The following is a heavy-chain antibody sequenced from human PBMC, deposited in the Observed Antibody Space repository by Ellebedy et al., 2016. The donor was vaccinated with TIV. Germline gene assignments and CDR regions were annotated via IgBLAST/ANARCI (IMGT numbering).Heavy chain of an antibody. Sequence: ASVKVSCKASGYTFTNYYMHWVRQAPGQGLEWMGGIIPMFGTANYAQKFQGRVTITADKSTSTAYMELRSLRSDDTAVYYCARAYYYDSSFYGYWGQGTLVTVSS. D-gene: IGHD3-22*01. CDR3: ARAYYYDSSFYGY. CDR2: IIPMFGTA. CDR1: GYTFTNYY. V-gene: IGHV1-69*06. J-gene: IGHJ4*02.